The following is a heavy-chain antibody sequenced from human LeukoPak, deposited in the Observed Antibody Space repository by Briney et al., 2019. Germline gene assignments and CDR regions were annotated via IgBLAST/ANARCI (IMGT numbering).Heavy chain of an antibody. D-gene: IGHD4-11*01. Sequence: SETLSLTCAVYGGSFSGYYWSWIRQPPGKGLEWIGEIKHSGSTNYNPSLKSRVTISVDTSKNQFSLKLSSVTAADTAVYYCARHSDYSNPIFNYWGQGTLVTVSS. CDR3: ARHSDYSNPIFNY. J-gene: IGHJ4*02. V-gene: IGHV4-34*01. CDR2: IKHSGST. CDR1: GGSFSGYY.